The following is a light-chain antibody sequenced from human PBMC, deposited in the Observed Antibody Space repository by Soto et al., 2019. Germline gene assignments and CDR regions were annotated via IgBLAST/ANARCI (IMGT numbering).Light chain of an antibody. CDR2: AAS. J-gene: IGKJ1*01. V-gene: IGKV1-5*01. CDR1: QSISSY. CDR3: QQYNSYSWT. Sequence: DIKMNQSPSTLSASVEDRVTMPCRSSQSISSYLSWYQQKPGKAPKLLIYAASSMQSGVPSRFSGSGSGTDFTLTISSLQPDDFATYYCQQYNSYSWTFGQGTKVDIK.